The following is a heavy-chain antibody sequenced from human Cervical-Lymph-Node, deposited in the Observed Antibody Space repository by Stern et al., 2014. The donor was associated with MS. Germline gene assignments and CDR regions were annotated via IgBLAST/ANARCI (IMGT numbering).Heavy chain of an antibody. D-gene: IGHD1-26*01. J-gene: IGHJ5*02. CDR1: GFSFSNYA. Sequence: VQLVESGGGVVQPGRSLRLTCAASGFSFSNYAMHWVRQTPGKGLEWLTVISDDGTKQYYADAVKGRFTISRDNDERHVYLQLDSLTEDDAALYSCARVSVGAGTWFDLWGQGTLVTVSS. CDR2: ISDDGTKQ. V-gene: IGHV3-30*14. CDR3: ARVSVGAGTWFDL.